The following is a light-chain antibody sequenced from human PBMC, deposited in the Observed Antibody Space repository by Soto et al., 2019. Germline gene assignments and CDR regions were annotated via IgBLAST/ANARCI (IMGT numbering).Light chain of an antibody. J-gene: IGKJ4*01. Sequence: EVVLTQSPGTLSLSPGESATLSCRASQSVSSNYLAWYPQKHGQAPRLLIYGVSTRATGIPDRFSGSGSGTDFSITISRLEPEDFALYYCQQYFTSPLTFGGGTKVEIK. V-gene: IGKV3-20*01. CDR1: QSVSSNY. CDR3: QQYFTSPLT. CDR2: GVS.